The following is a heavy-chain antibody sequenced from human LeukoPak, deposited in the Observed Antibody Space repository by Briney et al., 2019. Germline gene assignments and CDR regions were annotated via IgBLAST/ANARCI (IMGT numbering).Heavy chain of an antibody. D-gene: IGHD3-10*01. CDR1: GGSFGSSPYY. Sequence: ASETLSLTCTVSGGSFGSSPYYWGWIRQPPGKGLEYIGIISYSGRTYYSPSLKSRVTISVDTSKNQFSLKLSSVTAADTAVYYCARHFLWAAFDYWGQGTLVTVSS. J-gene: IGHJ4*02. CDR3: ARHFLWAAFDY. CDR2: ISYSGRT. V-gene: IGHV4-39*01.